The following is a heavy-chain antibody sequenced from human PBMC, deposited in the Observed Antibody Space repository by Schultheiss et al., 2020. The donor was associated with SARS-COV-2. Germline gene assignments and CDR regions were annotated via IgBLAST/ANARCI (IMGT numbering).Heavy chain of an antibody. V-gene: IGHV5-51*01. J-gene: IGHJ3*02. CDR2: IYPGDSDT. Sequence: GGSLRLSCKGSGYSFTSYWIGWVRQMPGKGLEWMGIIYPGDSDTRYSPSFQGQVTISADKSISTAYLQWSSLKASDTAMYYCARSYYYDSSGYYSHAFDIWGQGTMVTVSS. CDR1: GYSFTSYW. CDR3: ARSYYYDSSGYYSHAFDI. D-gene: IGHD3-22*01.